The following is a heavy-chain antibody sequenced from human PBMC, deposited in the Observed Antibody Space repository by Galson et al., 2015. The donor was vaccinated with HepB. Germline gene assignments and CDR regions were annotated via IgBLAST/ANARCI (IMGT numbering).Heavy chain of an antibody. CDR2: ISGSGGST. V-gene: IGHV3-23*01. D-gene: IGHD2-8*01. CDR1: GFTFSSYA. J-gene: IGHJ4*02. CDR3: AKDLSGGYCTNGVCYDVDY. Sequence: SLRLSCAASGFTFSSYAMSWVRQAPGKGLEWVSAISGSGGSTYYADSVKGRFTISRDNSKNTLYLQMNSLRAEDTAVYYCAKDLSGGYCTNGVCYDVDYWGQGTLVTVSS.